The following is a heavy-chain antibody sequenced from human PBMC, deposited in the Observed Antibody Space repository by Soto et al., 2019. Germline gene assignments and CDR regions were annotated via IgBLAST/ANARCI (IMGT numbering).Heavy chain of an antibody. V-gene: IGHV4-30-4*01. J-gene: IGHJ4*02. CDR1: GGSISSGDFY. CDR3: ARADDFSDRFDY. Sequence: SETRSRTWTVSGGSISSGDFYWIWIRQPPGKGLELIGNIYYSGSTYYNPSLRSRAIMSVDTSQNQFSLKLSSLTAADTAVYFCARADDFSDRFDYWGQGALVTVSS. D-gene: IGHD4-17*01. CDR2: IYYSGST.